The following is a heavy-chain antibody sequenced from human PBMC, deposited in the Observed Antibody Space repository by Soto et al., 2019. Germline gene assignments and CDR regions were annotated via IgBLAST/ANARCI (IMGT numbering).Heavy chain of an antibody. V-gene: IGHV4-34*01. CDR2: INHSGST. J-gene: IGHJ4*02. D-gene: IGHD2-15*01. CDR1: GGSFSGYY. Sequence: SETLSLTCAVYGGSFSGYYWSWIRQPPGKGLEWIGEINHSGSTNYNPSLKSRVTISVDTSKNQFSLKLSSVTAADTAVYYCARVTHRILYSHWGQGTLVTVSS. CDR3: ARVTHRILYSH.